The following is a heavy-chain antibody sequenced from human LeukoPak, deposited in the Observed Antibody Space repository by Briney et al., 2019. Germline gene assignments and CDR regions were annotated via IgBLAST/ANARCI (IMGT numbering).Heavy chain of an antibody. Sequence: ASVKVSCKASGYTFTGYYMHWVRQAPGQGLEWMGWINPNSGGTNYAQKFQGRVTMIRDTSISTAYMELSRLRSDDTAVYYCARDQTVTTSGVLDPWGQGTLVTVSS. J-gene: IGHJ5*02. CDR1: GYTFTGYY. D-gene: IGHD4-17*01. V-gene: IGHV1-2*02. CDR2: INPNSGGT. CDR3: ARDQTVTTSGVLDP.